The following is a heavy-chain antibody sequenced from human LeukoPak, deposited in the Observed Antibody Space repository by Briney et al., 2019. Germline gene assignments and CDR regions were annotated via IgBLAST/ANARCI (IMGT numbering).Heavy chain of an antibody. J-gene: IGHJ6*02. CDR3: ARDQSVTNYYYGMDV. V-gene: IGHV3-23*01. Sequence: QTGGSLRLSCAASGFTFGSYAMSWVRQAPGKGLEWVSGINGGGDSTYYVDSVKGRFTISRDNSESTLYLQMNSLRAEDTAVYYCARDQSVTNYYYGMDVWGQGTMVTVSS. CDR1: GFTFGSYA. CDR2: INGGGDST. D-gene: IGHD4-17*01.